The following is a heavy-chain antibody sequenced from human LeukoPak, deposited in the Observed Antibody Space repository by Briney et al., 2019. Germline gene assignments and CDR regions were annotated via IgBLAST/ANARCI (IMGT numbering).Heavy chain of an antibody. V-gene: IGHV4-59*01. J-gene: IGHJ4*02. CDR3: ARTGTYGDYAEY. D-gene: IGHD4-17*01. CDR2: IYYSGST. CDR1: GGSPSSYY. Sequence: SETLSFTCTVSGGSPSSYYWSRIRQPPGKGLEWIGYIYYSGSTNYNPSLKSRVTISVDTSKNQFSLKLSSVTAADTAVYYCARTGTYGDYAEYWGQGTLVTVSS.